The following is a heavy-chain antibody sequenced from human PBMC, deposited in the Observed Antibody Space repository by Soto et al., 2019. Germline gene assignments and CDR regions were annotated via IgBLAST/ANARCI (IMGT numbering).Heavy chain of an antibody. D-gene: IGHD4-4*01. J-gene: IGHJ4*02. Sequence: SETLSLTCTVSGGSVSRDSNFWSWIRQPPGKGLEWIGYIYYSGPSRYNPSLESRVTISIDSSKNQVSLTLTSVTAADTAVYYCARGYSHYAHWGRGTL. CDR2: IYYSGPS. CDR3: ARGYSHYAH. V-gene: IGHV4-61*01. CDR1: GGSVSRDSNF.